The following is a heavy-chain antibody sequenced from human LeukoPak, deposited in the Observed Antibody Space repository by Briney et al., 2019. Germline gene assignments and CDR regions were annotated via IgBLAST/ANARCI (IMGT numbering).Heavy chain of an antibody. J-gene: IGHJ6*02. CDR3: AGESGGFGMDV. V-gene: IGHV3-13*01. D-gene: IGHD2-15*01. CDR1: GFTFSSYD. CDR2: IGTAGDT. Sequence: AGGSLRLSCAASGFTFSSYDMHWVRQATGEGLEWVSAIGTAGDTYYPGSVKGRFTISRENAKNSLYLQMNSLRAGDTAVYYCAGESGGFGMDVWGQGTTVTVSS.